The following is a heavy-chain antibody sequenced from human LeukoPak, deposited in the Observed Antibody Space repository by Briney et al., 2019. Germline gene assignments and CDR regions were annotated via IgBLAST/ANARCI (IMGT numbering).Heavy chain of an antibody. D-gene: IGHD6-13*01. CDR2: IYYSGST. V-gene: IGHV4-59*01. Sequence: PSETLSLTCTVSGVSISSYYWSWLRQPPGKGLEWIGYIYYSGSTNYNPSLKSRVTISVDTSKNQFSQKLSSVTAADTAVYYCARGGSWYRAFDIWGQGTMVTVSS. J-gene: IGHJ3*02. CDR3: ARGGSWYRAFDI. CDR1: GVSISSYY.